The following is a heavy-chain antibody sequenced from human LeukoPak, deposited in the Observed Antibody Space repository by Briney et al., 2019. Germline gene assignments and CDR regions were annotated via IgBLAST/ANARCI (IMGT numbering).Heavy chain of an antibody. V-gene: IGHV4-30-2*01. CDR3: AREEGPYYNWFDP. D-gene: IGHD1-26*01. CDR1: GGSISSGGYS. CDR2: IYHSGST. J-gene: IGHJ5*02. Sequence: SETLSLTCAVSGGSISSGGYSWSWIRQPPGKGLEWIGYIYHSGSTYYNPSLKSRVTISVDRSKNQFSLKLSSVTAADAAVYYCAREEGPYYNWFDPWGQGTLVTVSS.